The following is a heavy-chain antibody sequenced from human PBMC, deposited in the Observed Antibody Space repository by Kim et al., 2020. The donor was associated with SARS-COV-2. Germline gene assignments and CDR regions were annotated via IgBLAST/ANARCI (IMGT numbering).Heavy chain of an antibody. CDR3: VNGGHSASNYYYYYGMDV. CDR2: IIPIFGTA. J-gene: IGHJ6*02. CDR1: GGTFSSYA. V-gene: IGHV1-69*13. Sequence: SVKVSCKASGGTFSSYAISWVRQAPGQGLEWMGGIIPIFGTANYAQKFQGRVTITADESTSTAYMELSSLRSEDTAVYYCVNGGHSASNYYYYYGMDVWGQGTTVTVSS. D-gene: IGHD4-4*01.